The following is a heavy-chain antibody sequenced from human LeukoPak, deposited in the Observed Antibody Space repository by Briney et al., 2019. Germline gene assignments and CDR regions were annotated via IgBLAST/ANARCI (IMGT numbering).Heavy chain of an antibody. Sequence: SETLSLTCAVYGGSFSGYYWSWIRQPPGKGLEWIGEINHSGSTNYNPSLKSRVTISVDTSKSQFSLKLSSVTAADTAVYYCARDRGSTRPFDYSGQGTLVTVSS. CDR2: INHSGST. D-gene: IGHD2-2*01. CDR3: ARDRGSTRPFDY. J-gene: IGHJ4*01. V-gene: IGHV4-34*01. CDR1: GGSFSGYY.